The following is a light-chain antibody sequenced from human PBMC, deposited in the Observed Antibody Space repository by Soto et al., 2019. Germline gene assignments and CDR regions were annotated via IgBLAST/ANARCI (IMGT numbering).Light chain of an antibody. Sequence: DIQMTPSPSSLSASVGDRVTITCQASQDISNYLNWYQQKPGKAPKLLIYDASNLETGVPSRFSGSGSGTDFTFTISSLQPEDIATYYWQQYDNRYTFGQGTKREIK. CDR2: DAS. CDR3: QQYDNRYT. J-gene: IGKJ2*01. V-gene: IGKV1-33*01. CDR1: QDISNY.